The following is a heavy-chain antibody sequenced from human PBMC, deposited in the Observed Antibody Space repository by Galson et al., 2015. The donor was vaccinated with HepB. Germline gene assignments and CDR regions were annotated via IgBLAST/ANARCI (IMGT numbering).Heavy chain of an antibody. Sequence: SVKVSCKASGYTFTSYDINWVRQATGQGLEWMGWMNPNSGNTGYAQKFQGRVTMTRNTSISTAYMELSSLRSEDTAVYYCARVSELGRRKSWNTVKQLSIMGYWGQGALVTVSS. J-gene: IGHJ4*02. CDR2: MNPNSGNT. CDR3: ARVSELGRRKSWNTVKQLSIMGY. D-gene: IGHD4-17*01. CDR1: GYTFTSYD. V-gene: IGHV1-8*01.